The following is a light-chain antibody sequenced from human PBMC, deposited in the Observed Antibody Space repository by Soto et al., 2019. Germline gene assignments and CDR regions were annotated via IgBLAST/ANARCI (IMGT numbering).Light chain of an antibody. CDR2: DVS. V-gene: IGLV2-14*03. CDR1: SSGVGGYNY. Sequence: SALTQPASVSGSPGQSITISCTGTSSGVGGYNYVSWYQHHPGKAPKLMIFDVSNRPSGVPNRFSGSKSGNTASLTISGLQPEDEADYYCSSYTTSNTRQIVFGAGTKVTGL. J-gene: IGLJ1*01. CDR3: SSYTTSNTRQIV.